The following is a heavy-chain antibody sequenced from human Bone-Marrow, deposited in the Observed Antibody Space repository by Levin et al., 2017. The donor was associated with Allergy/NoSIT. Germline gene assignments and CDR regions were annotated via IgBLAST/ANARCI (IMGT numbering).Heavy chain of an antibody. CDR2: INHSGST. V-gene: IGHV4-34*01. Sequence: SETLSLTCAVYGGSFSGYYWSWIRQPPGKGLEWIGEINHSGSTNYNPSLKSRVTISVDTSKNQFSLKLSSVTAADTAVYYCARGRCSSTSCYGDYDILTGWGGVNYYMDVWGKGTTVTVSS. D-gene: IGHD2-2*01. CDR1: GGSFSGYY. CDR3: ARGRCSSTSCYGDYDILTGWGGVNYYMDV. J-gene: IGHJ6*03.